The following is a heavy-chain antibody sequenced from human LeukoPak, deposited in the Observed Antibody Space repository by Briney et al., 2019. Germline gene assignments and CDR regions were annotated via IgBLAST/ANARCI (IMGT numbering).Heavy chain of an antibody. Sequence: GASVKVSCKASGGTFSSYAISWVRQAPGQGLEWMGGIIPIFGTANYAQKFQGRVTMTRDTSISTAYMELSRLRSDDTAVYYCAMFSGYSSGWYLRTLDYWGQGTLVTVSS. J-gene: IGHJ4*02. CDR3: AMFSGYSSGWYLRTLDY. CDR2: IIPIFGTA. D-gene: IGHD6-19*01. CDR1: GGTFSSYA. V-gene: IGHV1-69*05.